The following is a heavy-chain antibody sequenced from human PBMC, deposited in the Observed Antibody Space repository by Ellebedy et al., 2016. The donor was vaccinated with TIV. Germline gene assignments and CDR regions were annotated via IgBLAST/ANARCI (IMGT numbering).Heavy chain of an antibody. J-gene: IGHJ5*02. Sequence: GESLKISXAASGRTFSSYGMHWVRQAPGKGLEWVAVIWYDGSNKYYADSVKGRFTISRDNSKNTLYLQMNSLRAEDTAVYYCARARLDWNWFDPWGQGTLVTVSS. CDR2: IWYDGSNK. D-gene: IGHD3-9*01. CDR3: ARARLDWNWFDP. CDR1: GRTFSSYG. V-gene: IGHV3-33*01.